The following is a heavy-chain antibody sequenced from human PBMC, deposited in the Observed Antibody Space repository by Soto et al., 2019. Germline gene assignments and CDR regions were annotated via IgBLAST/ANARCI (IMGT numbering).Heavy chain of an antibody. V-gene: IGHV3-7*01. CDR1: GFTFSTYW. J-gene: IGHJ6*02. CDR2: IKQDGSEK. Sequence: WGSLRLSCAASGFTFSTYWMNWVRQAPGKGLEWVANIKQDGSEKYYVDSVKGRFAISRDNAKDSLFLQMNNLRAEDTAVYYCVRDWSTFWGMDVWGQGTRSPSP. CDR3: VRDWSTFWGMDV.